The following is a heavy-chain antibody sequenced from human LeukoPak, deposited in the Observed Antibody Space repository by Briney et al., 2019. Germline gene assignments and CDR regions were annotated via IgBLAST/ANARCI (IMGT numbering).Heavy chain of an antibody. CDR2: ISSDGRTT. V-gene: IGHV3-74*01. CDR1: AFTFSYNW. CDR3: LGYYSGSPN. Sequence: GGSLRLSCAASAFTFSYNWMHWVRQAPGKGLVWVSRISSDGRTTHYADSVKGRFTISRDSAKNTLFLQMNDLRAEDTAVYYCLGYYSGSPNWGQGTLVTVSS. D-gene: IGHD3-10*01. J-gene: IGHJ4*02.